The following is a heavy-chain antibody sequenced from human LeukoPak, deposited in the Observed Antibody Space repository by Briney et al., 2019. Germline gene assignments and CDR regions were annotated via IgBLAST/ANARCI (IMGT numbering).Heavy chain of an antibody. V-gene: IGHV3-15*01. J-gene: IGHJ4*02. Sequence: GGSLRLSCVDSGFAFTNAWMSWVRQAPGKGLEWIGRIKSKTDGETTNYAEPVRGRFTISRDDSKSAVYLQMNSLKIEDTAVYYCTTDLGTYYHGSQRLIPIDYWGQGTLVTVSS. CDR1: GFAFTNAW. D-gene: IGHD3-10*01. CDR3: TTDLGTYYHGSQRLIPIDY. CDR2: IKSKTDGETT.